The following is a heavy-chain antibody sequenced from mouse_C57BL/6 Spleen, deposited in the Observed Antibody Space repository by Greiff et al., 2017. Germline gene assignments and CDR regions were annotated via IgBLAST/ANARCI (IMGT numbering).Heavy chain of an antibody. CDR2: IYPGDGDT. J-gene: IGHJ4*01. CDR3: ARGYYGSGYAMDY. Sequence: QVQLKQSGAELVKPGASVKISCKASGYAFSSYWMNWVKQRPGKGLEWIRQIYPGDGDTNYNGKFKGKATLTADKSSSTAYMQLSSLSSEDSAVYFCARGYYGSGYAMDYWGQGTSVTVSS. CDR1: GYAFSSYW. V-gene: IGHV1-80*01. D-gene: IGHD1-1*01.